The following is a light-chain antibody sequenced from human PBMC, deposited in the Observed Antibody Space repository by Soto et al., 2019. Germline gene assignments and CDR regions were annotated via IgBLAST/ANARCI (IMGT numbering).Light chain of an antibody. CDR2: AAS. CDR1: QSISSY. V-gene: IGKV1-39*01. CDR3: QQYNGYPLLS. J-gene: IGKJ4*01. Sequence: DIQMTQSPSSLSASVGDRVTITCRASQSISSYLNWYQQKPGKAPKFLIYAASSLQSGVPSRFSGSRSGTDFTLTISSLQPEDFATYYCQQYNGYPLLSFGGGTKVEVK.